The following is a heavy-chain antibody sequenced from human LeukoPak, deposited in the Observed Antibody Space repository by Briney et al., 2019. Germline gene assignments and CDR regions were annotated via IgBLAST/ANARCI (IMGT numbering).Heavy chain of an antibody. D-gene: IGHD3-9*01. CDR2: VSYSGST. V-gene: IGHV4-59*12. J-gene: IGHJ3*02. Sequence: SETLSLTCTVSGGSISSYYWSWVRQPPGKGLEWIGYVSYSGSTDYNPPLKSRVIISIDTSKNQFSLRLSSVTAADTAVYYCARDRLTGYSGEAAFDIWGQGTMVTVSS. CDR3: ARDRLTGYSGEAAFDI. CDR1: GGSISSYY.